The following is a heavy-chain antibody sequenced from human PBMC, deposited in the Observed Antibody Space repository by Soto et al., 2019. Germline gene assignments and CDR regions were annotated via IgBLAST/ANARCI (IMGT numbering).Heavy chain of an antibody. CDR1: GYTFTSYD. V-gene: IGHV1-8*01. CDR3: ASYLWAAAGMNDAFGI. D-gene: IGHD6-13*01. Sequence: QVQLVQSGAEVKKPGASVKVSCKASGYTFTSYDINLVRQATGQGLEWMGWMNPNSGNTGYEQKIQGRVTMTRNTSISTAYMELSSLRSEDTAVYYCASYLWAAAGMNDAFGIWGQGTMVTVSS. CDR2: MNPNSGNT. J-gene: IGHJ3*02.